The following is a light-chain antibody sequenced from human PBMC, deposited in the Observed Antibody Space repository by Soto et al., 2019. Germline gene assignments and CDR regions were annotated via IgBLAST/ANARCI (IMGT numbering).Light chain of an antibody. CDR2: AAS. CDR1: QTISSW. Sequence: DIQMTQSPSTLSGSVGDRVTITCRASQTISSWLAWYQQKPGKAPKLLIYAASSLQSGVQSRFSGSGSGTDFTLTISSLQPEDFATYYCKQSYSTPRTFGQGTKVDIK. J-gene: IGKJ1*01. V-gene: IGKV1-39*01. CDR3: KQSYSTPRT.